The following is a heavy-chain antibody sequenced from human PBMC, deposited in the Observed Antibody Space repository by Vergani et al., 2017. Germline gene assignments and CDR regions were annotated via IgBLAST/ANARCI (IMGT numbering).Heavy chain of an antibody. J-gene: IGHJ4*02. V-gene: IGHV5-51*01. Sequence: EVQLVQSGAEVKKPGESLKISCQISGYSFTNYWIGWVRQMPGKGLEWMGIIHPADSDTRYSPSFQGQFTISVDKSISTAYLQRSSLRASDSAMYYCARLYGRDSSGSKYFDYWVQGTLVTVSS. D-gene: IGHD3-22*01. CDR1: GYSFTNYW. CDR3: ARLYGRDSSGSKYFDY. CDR2: IHPADSDT.